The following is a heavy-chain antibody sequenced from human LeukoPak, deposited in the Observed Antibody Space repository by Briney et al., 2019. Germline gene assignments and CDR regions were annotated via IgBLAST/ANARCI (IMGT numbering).Heavy chain of an antibody. V-gene: IGHV3-15*01. CDR2: IKSKNDGETT. Sequence: GGSLRLSCAASGFIFNKAWMNWVRQAPGKGPEWVGRIKSKNDGETTGYGAPVKGRSTISRDDSKNTLYLQMNSLKTDDTAIYYCTPVMVEDRGFWGQGTLVTVSS. CDR3: TPVMVEDRGF. J-gene: IGHJ4*02. D-gene: IGHD2-15*01. CDR1: GFIFNKAW.